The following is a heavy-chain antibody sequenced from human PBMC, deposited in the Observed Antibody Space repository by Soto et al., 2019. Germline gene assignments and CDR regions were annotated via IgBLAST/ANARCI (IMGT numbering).Heavy chain of an antibody. CDR3: ARDYGYSYGAYYYYYGMDV. CDR1: GGSVSSGSYY. D-gene: IGHD5-18*01. J-gene: IGHJ6*02. CDR2: IYYSGST. V-gene: IGHV4-61*01. Sequence: SEILSLTCTLSGGSVSSGSYYWSWIRQPPGKGLEWIGYIYYSGSTNYNPSLKSRVTISVDTSKNQFSLKLSSVTAADTAVYYCARDYGYSYGAYYYYYGMDVWGQGTTVTVSS.